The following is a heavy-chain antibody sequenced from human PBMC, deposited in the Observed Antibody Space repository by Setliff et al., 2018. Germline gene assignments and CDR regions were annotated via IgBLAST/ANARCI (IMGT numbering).Heavy chain of an antibody. CDR2: LYYSGNT. CDR3: ARGLPGYYYYMNV. V-gene: IGHV4-59*01. J-gene: IGHJ6*03. CDR1: GGSISSYS. Sequence: PSETLSLTCTVSGGSISSYSWSWIRQAPGKGLEWIGYLYYSGNTNYNPSLKSRVTISGDTSQNYFSLKLTSVTEADTAVYYCARGLPGYYYYMNVWGQGTTVTVSS.